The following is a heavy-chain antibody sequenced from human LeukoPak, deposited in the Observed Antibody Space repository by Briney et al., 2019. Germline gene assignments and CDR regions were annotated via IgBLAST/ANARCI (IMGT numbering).Heavy chain of an antibody. CDR1: GGSISSYY. D-gene: IGHD3-22*01. CDR3: ASLTTAEAFDI. CDR2: IFYTGST. V-gene: IGHV4-59*01. J-gene: IGHJ3*02. Sequence: SETLSLTCTISGGSISSYYWTWIRQPPGKGLEWMGYIFYTGSTNYNPSLKSRVTISVDTSKNQFSLKLSSVTAADTAVYYCASLTTAEAFDIWGQGTMVTVSS.